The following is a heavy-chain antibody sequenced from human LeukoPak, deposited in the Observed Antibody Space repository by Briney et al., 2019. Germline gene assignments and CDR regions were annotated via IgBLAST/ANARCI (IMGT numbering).Heavy chain of an antibody. CDR3: AKEAPYAYGDQPDDY. J-gene: IGHJ4*02. D-gene: IGHD4-17*01. V-gene: IGHV3-23*01. Sequence: GGSLRLSCAASGFTFSNYAMSWVRQAPGKGLEWVSTITGSGGSTYYTGSVKGRFTISRDNSKSTLYLQMNSLRDEDTAVYYCAKEAPYAYGDQPDDYWGQGTLVTVSS. CDR2: ITGSGGST. CDR1: GFTFSNYA.